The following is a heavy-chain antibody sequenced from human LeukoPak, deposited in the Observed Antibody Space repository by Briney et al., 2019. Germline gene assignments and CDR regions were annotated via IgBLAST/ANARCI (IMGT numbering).Heavy chain of an antibody. CDR2: IFTSGIT. D-gene: IGHD3-16*01. CDR1: GGSISIYY. V-gene: IGHV4-4*07. Sequence: SETLSLTCTVSGGSISIYYWNWLRQPAGKGLEWIGRIFTSGITNYDPSLKSRVTMSVDTSKNQFSLNLSSVTAADTAVYYCARGLANGGIDNWFDPWGQGTLVTVSS. CDR3: ARGLANGGIDNWFDP. J-gene: IGHJ5*02.